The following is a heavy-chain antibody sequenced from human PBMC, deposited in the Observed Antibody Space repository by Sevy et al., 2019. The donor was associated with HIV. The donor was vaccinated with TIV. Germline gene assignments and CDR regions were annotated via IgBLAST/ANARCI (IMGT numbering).Heavy chain of an antibody. CDR3: LLYGEALRVGHSPYYYYGMDV. J-gene: IGHJ6*02. V-gene: IGHV3-23*01. CDR2: ISGSGGST. Sequence: GGSLRLSCAASGFTFSSYAMSWVRQAPGKGLEWVSAISGSGGSTYYADSVKGRFTISRDNSKNTLYLQMNSLRAEDTAVYYCLLYGEALRVGHSPYYYYGMDVWGQGTTVTVSS. CDR1: GFTFSSYA. D-gene: IGHD3-10*01.